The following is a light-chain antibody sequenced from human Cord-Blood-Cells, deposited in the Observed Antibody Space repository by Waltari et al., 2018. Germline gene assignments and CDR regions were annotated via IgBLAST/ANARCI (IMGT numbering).Light chain of an antibody. V-gene: IGKV1-33*01. CDR1: QDISNY. CDR2: DAS. J-gene: IGKJ2*01. Sequence: DLKMTQSPSSLSASVGDRVTITCQASQDISNYVNWYQQKPGKAPKLLIYDASKLETGVPSRCSGSGSGTDFTFTISSLQPEDIATYYCQQYDNLPYTFGQGTKLEIK. CDR3: QQYDNLPYT.